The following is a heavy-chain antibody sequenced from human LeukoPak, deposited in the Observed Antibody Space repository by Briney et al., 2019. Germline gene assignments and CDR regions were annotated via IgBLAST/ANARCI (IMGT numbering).Heavy chain of an antibody. CDR1: GFIFSSYG. Sequence: GGSLRLSCAASGFIFSSYGMNWVRQAPGKGLEWVAFIRYDGSNRYYADSVKGRFTISRDNSKNTLYLQMNSLRAEDTAVYYCARVGHYYGSGSLDYWGQGTPVTVSS. CDR3: ARVGHYYGSGSLDY. D-gene: IGHD3-10*01. J-gene: IGHJ4*02. CDR2: IRYDGSNR. V-gene: IGHV3-30*02.